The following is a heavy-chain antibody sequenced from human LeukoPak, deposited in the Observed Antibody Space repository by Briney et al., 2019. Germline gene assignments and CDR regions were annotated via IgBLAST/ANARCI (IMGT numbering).Heavy chain of an antibody. J-gene: IGHJ4*02. Sequence: PSETLSLTCTVSGASMSTYYWSWIRQPPGKGLEWIAYIYHSGSTNYNPSLKSRVTISVDTSKNQFSLKLSSVTAADTAVYYCARLEVGVPAATSRFFGYWGQGTLVTVSS. D-gene: IGHD2-2*01. CDR3: ARLEVGVPAATSRFFGY. CDR2: IYHSGST. V-gene: IGHV4-59*12. CDR1: GASMSTYY.